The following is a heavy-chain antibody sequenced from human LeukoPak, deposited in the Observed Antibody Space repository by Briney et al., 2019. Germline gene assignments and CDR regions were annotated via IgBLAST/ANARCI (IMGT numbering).Heavy chain of an antibody. J-gene: IGHJ4*02. CDR2: ISGSGGST. CDR3: AKDPSDGYNENY. CDR1: GLTFSSYA. D-gene: IGHD5-24*01. V-gene: IGHV3-23*01. Sequence: GGSLRLSCAASGLTFSSYAMSWVRQAPGKGLEWVSAISGSGGSTYYADSVKGRFTISRDNSKNTLYLQMNSLRAEDTAVYYCAKDPSDGYNENYWGQGTLVTVSS.